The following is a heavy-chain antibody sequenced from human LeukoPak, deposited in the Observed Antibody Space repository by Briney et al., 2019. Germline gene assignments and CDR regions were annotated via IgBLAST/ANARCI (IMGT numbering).Heavy chain of an antibody. D-gene: IGHD2-2*01. CDR2: IKQDGSEK. CDR1: GFTFSSYW. V-gene: IGHV3-7*01. Sequence: GGSLRLSCAASGFTFSSYWMSWVRQAPGKGLEWVANIKQDGSEKYYVDSVKGRFTISRDNAKNSLYLQMNSLRAEDTAVYYCARENIVVVPAAIVTDFDYWGQGTLVTVSS. J-gene: IGHJ4*02. CDR3: ARENIVVVPAAIVTDFDY.